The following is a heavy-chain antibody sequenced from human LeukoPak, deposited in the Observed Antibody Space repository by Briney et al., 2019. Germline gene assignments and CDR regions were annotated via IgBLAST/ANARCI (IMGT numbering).Heavy chain of an antibody. CDR1: GYTFTGYY. D-gene: IGHD3-16*01. Sequence: ASVKVSCKASGYTFTGYYLHWMRQAPGQELEWMGWINPNSGDTKYPQKFQGRVTMTADASTNTLYLDLSSLTSDDTAVYYCAKDASRPMLVDIWGQGTMVTVSS. V-gene: IGHV1-2*02. CDR3: AKDASRPMLVDI. CDR2: INPNSGDT. J-gene: IGHJ3*02.